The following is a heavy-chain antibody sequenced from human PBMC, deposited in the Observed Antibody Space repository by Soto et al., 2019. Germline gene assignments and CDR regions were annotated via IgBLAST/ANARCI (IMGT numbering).Heavy chain of an antibody. V-gene: IGHV1-69*13. J-gene: IGHJ6*02. Sequence: GASVKVSCKSSGGSFSSSAITWVRQAPGQGLEWMGRIIPMYGTTFYAQTFQGRVTITADESTSTVYMHLSSLKSEDTASYFCATSVGAIGYRFFNMDVWGQGTTVTV. CDR1: GGSFSSSA. D-gene: IGHD5-12*01. CDR3: ATSVGAIGYRFFNMDV. CDR2: IIPMYGTT.